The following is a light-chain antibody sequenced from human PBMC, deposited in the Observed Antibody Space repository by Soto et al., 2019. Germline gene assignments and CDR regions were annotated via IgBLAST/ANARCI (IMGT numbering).Light chain of an antibody. CDR1: RSLLHSNGYNY. J-gene: IGKJ1*01. V-gene: IGKV2-28*01. Sequence: DIVVTQSPLSLPVSPGEPASISCRSSRSLLHSNGYNYLDWYLQKPGQSPQLLIYLGSNRASGVPDRFSGSGSGTDFTLKISRVEADDVGVYYCMQSVQAPWTFGQGTKVEIK. CDR2: LGS. CDR3: MQSVQAPWT.